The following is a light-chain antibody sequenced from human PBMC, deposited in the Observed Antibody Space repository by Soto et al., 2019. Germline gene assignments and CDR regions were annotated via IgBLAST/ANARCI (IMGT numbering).Light chain of an antibody. CDR2: DAS. J-gene: IGKJ5*01. CDR1: QSVSSSY. Sequence: EIEMTQSPSTLSLDPWERATLSCRASQSVSSSYLAWYQQKPGQAPRLLIYDASNRAAGIPARFSGSGSGTDFTLTISSLEPEDFAIHYCQQRQYWPPITFGQGTRLEI. CDR3: QQRQYWPPIT. V-gene: IGKV3D-20*02.